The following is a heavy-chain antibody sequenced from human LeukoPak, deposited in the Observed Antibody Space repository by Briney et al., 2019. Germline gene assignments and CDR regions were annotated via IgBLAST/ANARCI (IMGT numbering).Heavy chain of an antibody. J-gene: IGHJ4*02. D-gene: IGHD2-21*02. CDR2: IYYSGST. Sequence: PSETLSLTCTVSGGSISSYYWSWIRQPPGKGLEWMGYIYYSGSTNYNPSLKSRVTISVDTSKNQFSLKLSSVTAADTAVYYCARHVMVTASLYFDYWGQGTLVTVSS. V-gene: IGHV4-59*08. CDR1: GGSISSYY. CDR3: ARHVMVTASLYFDY.